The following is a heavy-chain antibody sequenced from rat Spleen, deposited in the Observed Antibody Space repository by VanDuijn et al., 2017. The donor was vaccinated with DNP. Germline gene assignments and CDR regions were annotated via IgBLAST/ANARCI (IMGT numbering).Heavy chain of an antibody. CDR1: GYSITSTYR. J-gene: IGHJ4*01. D-gene: IGHD1-11*01. Sequence: EVQIQESGPGLVKPSQSLSLTCSVTGYSITSTYRWNWIRKFPGNKLEWMGYINSAGSTNYNPSLKSRISITRETSKNQLFLQVNSVTTEDTATYYCARSRGAMDAWGQGTSVTVSS. V-gene: IGHV3-3*01. CDR2: INSAGST. CDR3: ARSRGAMDA.